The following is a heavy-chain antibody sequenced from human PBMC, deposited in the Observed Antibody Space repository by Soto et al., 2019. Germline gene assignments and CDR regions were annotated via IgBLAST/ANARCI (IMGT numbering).Heavy chain of an antibody. V-gene: IGHV4-39*01. Sequence: QLQLQESGPGLVKPSETLSLTCTVSGGSISSSSYYWAWIRQPPGKGLEWIGSVYYSGNTYYGPSLKRRVTLTVEPSKNQCALKVRSVTAANTAVYYCARRPNSSGLGYWGQGILVTVSS. CDR1: GGSISSSSYY. D-gene: IGHD6-25*01. CDR2: VYYSGNT. CDR3: ARRPNSSGLGY. J-gene: IGHJ4*02.